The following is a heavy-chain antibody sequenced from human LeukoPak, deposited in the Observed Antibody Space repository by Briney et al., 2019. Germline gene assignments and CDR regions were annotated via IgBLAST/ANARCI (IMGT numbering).Heavy chain of an antibody. CDR3: ASRTTYSSGWYRFNNWFDP. CDR2: IYYSGST. J-gene: IGHJ5*02. CDR1: GGSISSSSYY. D-gene: IGHD6-19*01. Sequence: PSETLSLTCTVSGGSISSSSYYWGWIRQPPGKGLEWIGSIYYSGSTYYNPSLKSRVTISVDTSKNQFSLKLSSVTAADTAVYYCASRTTYSSGWYRFNNWFDPWGQGTLVTVSS. V-gene: IGHV4-39*07.